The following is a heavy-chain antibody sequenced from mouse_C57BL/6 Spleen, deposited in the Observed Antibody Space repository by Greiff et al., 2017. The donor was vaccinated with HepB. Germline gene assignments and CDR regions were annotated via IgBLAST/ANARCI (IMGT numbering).Heavy chain of an antibody. J-gene: IGHJ1*03. CDR3: ARDITTVGYFDV. CDR2: IRSGSSTI. D-gene: IGHD1-1*01. V-gene: IGHV5-17*01. CDR1: GFTFSDYG. Sequence: EVMLVESGGGLVKPGGSLKLSCAASGFTFSDYGMHWVRQAPEKGLAWVAYIRSGSSTIYYADTVKGRFTISRDNAKNTLFLQMTSLRSEDAAMYYCARDITTVGYFDVWGTGTTVTVSS.